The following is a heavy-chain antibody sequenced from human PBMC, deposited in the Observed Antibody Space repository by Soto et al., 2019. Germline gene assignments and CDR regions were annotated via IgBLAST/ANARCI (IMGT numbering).Heavy chain of an antibody. CDR3: ASRVGYCSGGSCQYYYYGMDV. V-gene: IGHV4-4*02. Sequence: QVQLQESGPGLVKPSGTLSLTCAVSGGSISSSNWWSWVRQPPGKGLEWIGEIYHSGSTNYNPSLNSRVTISVDKSKNQFSLKLSSVTAADTAVYYCASRVGYCSGGSCQYYYYGMDVWGQGTTVTVSS. CDR1: GGSISSSNW. J-gene: IGHJ6*02. CDR2: IYHSGST. D-gene: IGHD2-15*01.